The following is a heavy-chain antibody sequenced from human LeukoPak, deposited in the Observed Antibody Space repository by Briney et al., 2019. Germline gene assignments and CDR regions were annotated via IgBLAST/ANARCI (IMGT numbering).Heavy chain of an antibody. CDR3: ARLPGITIFGVAKLAFDY. CDR2: ISAYNGNT. Sequence: ASVKVSCKASGYTFTSYGISWVRQAPGQGLEWMGWISAYNGNTNYAQKLQGRVTMTTDTSTSTAYMELRSLRSDDTAVYYCARLPGITIFGVAKLAFDYWGQGTLVTVSS. J-gene: IGHJ4*02. CDR1: GYTFTSYG. V-gene: IGHV1-18*01. D-gene: IGHD3-3*01.